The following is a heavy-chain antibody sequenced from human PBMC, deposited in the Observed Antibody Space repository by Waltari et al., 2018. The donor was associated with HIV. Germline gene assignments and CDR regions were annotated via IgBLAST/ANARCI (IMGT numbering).Heavy chain of an antibody. D-gene: IGHD6-19*01. J-gene: IGHJ4*02. CDR3: AHRHSSGWSEEGVRY. CDR1: GFSLSTSGVG. Sequence: QITLKESGPTLVKPTQTLTLTCTFSGFSLSTSGVGVGWIRQPPGKALEWLALIYWDDDKRYSPSLKSRLTITKDTSKNQVVLTMTSMDPVDTATYYCAHRHSSGWSEEGVRYWGQGTLVTVSS. CDR2: IYWDDDK. V-gene: IGHV2-5*02.